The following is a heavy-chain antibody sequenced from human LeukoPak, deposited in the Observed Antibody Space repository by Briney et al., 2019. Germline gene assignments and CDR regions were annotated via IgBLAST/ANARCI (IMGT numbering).Heavy chain of an antibody. V-gene: IGHV3-20*04. D-gene: IGHD5-24*01. CDR3: VRSITMFQH. CDR1: GFTFDEYG. Sequence: PGGSLRLSCAASGFTFDEYGMSWVRQAPGKGLEWVCGITRNGGSTGYADSVKGRFTISRDNAKNSVYLQMNSLRAEDTALYYRVRSITMFQHWGQGTLVTVSS. J-gene: IGHJ1*01. CDR2: ITRNGGST.